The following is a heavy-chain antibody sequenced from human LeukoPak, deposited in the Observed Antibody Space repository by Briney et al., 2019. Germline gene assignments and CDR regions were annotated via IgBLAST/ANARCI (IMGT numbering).Heavy chain of an antibody. D-gene: IGHD5-12*01. J-gene: IGHJ4*02. V-gene: IGHV3-9*01. CDR3: ARAGGYSGYDYYY. CDR1: GFTFDDYA. CDR2: ISWNSGSI. Sequence: PGRSLRLSCAASGFTFDDYAMHWVRQAPGKGLEWVSGISWNSGSIGYADSVKGRFTISRDNAKNSLYLQMNSLRAEDTAVYYCARAGGYSGYDYYYWGQGTLVTVSS.